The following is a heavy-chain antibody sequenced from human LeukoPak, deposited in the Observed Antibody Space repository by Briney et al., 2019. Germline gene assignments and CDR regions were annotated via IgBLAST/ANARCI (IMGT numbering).Heavy chain of an antibody. D-gene: IGHD3-10*01. CDR2: MNPRRGNT. J-gene: IGHJ6*02. Sequence: ASVKVSCKTSGDTFTSYDINWVRQATGQGLEWMGWMNPRRGNTIYTQKFQGRVAMTRDTSTSTAYMELSSLRSEDTAVYYCARGGTLVQGVTILYGMDVWGQGTTVTVSS. CDR3: ARGGTLVQGVTILYGMDV. V-gene: IGHV1-8*01. CDR1: GDTFTSYD.